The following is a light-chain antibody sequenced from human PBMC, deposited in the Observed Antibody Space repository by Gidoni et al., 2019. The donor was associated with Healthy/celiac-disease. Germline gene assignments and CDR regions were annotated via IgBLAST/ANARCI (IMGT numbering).Light chain of an antibody. J-gene: IGLJ2*01. V-gene: IGLV1-44*01. CDR3: AAWDDSLNGL. CDR1: SSNIGSNT. CDR2: SNN. Sequence: QSVLTQPPSASGTPGKRVTISCSGSSSNIGSNTVNWYQQLPGTAPQLLIYSNNQRPSGVPDRFSGSKSGTSASLAISGLQSEDEADYYCAAWDDSLNGLFGGGTKLTVL.